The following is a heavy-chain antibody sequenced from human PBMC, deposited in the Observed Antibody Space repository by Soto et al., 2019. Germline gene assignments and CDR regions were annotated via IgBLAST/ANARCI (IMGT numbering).Heavy chain of an antibody. CDR3: ARTVTGDY. Sequence: GGSLRLSCAVSGSTFSSYAMMWVRQAPGKGLEWVSAISRSGGSTYYADSVKGRFTISRDNSKNTLFLQMNSLRAEDTAVYYCARTVTGDYWGQGTLVTVSS. CDR1: GSTFSSYA. V-gene: IGHV3-23*01. D-gene: IGHD6-19*01. J-gene: IGHJ4*02. CDR2: ISRSGGST.